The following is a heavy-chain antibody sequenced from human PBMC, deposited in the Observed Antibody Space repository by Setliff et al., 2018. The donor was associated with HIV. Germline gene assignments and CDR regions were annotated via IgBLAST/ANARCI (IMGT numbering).Heavy chain of an antibody. Sequence: GGSLRLSCAASGFTFSISYMGWVRQAPGKGLEWVAHIKDDGSEKFYVDSVKGRFTISRDNSKNSLYLQMNSLRTEDTALYYCAKAPYSSGPLDYWGQGTLVTVSS. V-gene: IGHV3-7*03. CDR1: GFTFSISY. D-gene: IGHD6-19*01. CDR3: AKAPYSSGPLDY. J-gene: IGHJ4*02. CDR2: IKDDGSEK.